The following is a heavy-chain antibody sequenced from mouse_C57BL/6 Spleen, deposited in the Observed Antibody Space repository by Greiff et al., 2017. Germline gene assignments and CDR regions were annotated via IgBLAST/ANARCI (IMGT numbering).Heavy chain of an antibody. Sequence: VQLQQSGPELVKPGASVKISCKASGYTFTDYYMNWVKQSHGKSLEWIGDINPNNGGTSYNQKFKGKATLTVDKSSSTAYMELRSLTSEDSAVYYSARSGYYDYAGFAYWGQGTLVTV. CDR3: ARSGYYDYAGFAY. V-gene: IGHV1-26*01. CDR1: GYTFTDYY. CDR2: INPNNGGT. J-gene: IGHJ3*01. D-gene: IGHD2-4*01.